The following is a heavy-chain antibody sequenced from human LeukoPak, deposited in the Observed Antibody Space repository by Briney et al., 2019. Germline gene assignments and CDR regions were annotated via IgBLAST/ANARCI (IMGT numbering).Heavy chain of an antibody. CDR1: GFTFSSYG. V-gene: IGHV3-7*03. CDR2: IKRDGSEK. Sequence: GGSLRLSCAASGFTFSSYGMHWVRQAPGKGLEWVANIKRDGSEKYYVDSVKGRFTISRDNAKNSLDLQMNSLRVEGTAVYYCARLGPASSGWPESFDYWGQGTLVTVSS. CDR3: ARLGPASSGWPESFDY. D-gene: IGHD6-19*01. J-gene: IGHJ4*02.